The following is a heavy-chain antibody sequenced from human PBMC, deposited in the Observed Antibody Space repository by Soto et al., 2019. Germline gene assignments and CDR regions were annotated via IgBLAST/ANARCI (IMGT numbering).Heavy chain of an antibody. Sequence: ASVKVSCNASGYTFINYYIHLVRQAPGQGLEWMAIINPMGGSTNYAQEFQGRVTLTSDTSTSTVYMELSSLRFEDTALFYCARDLAAGDLWGQGTLVTVSS. D-gene: IGHD6-13*01. CDR1: GYTFINYY. J-gene: IGHJ5*02. CDR2: INPMGGST. CDR3: ARDLAAGDL. V-gene: IGHV1-46*01.